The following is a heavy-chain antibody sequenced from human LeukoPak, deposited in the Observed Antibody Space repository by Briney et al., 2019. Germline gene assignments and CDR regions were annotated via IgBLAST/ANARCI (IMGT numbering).Heavy chain of an antibody. V-gene: IGHV1-18*01. CDR1: GYTFTSYG. Sequence: GASVKVSCKASGYTFTSYGISWVRQAPGQGLEWMGWISAYNGNTNYAQKLQGRVTMTTDTSTSTAYMELRSLRSDDTAVYYCARSHPTAVVAATLYYFDYWGQGTLVTVSS. CDR2: ISAYNGNT. J-gene: IGHJ4*02. CDR3: ARSHPTAVVAATLYYFDY. D-gene: IGHD2-15*01.